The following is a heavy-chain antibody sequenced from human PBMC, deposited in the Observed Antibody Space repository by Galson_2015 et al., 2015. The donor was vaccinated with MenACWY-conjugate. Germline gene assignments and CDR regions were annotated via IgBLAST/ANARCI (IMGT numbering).Heavy chain of an antibody. CDR1: GYTFTNFA. Sequence: SGYTFTNFALNWVRQVPGQGPEWMGWIPTQTGNPTYARGFRGRFVFSLDTSVSTAYLQINSLEAEDTAVYYCARDFEYIWGSFRYMYFDYWGQGSLVTVLS. V-gene: IGHV7-4-1*02. CDR2: IPTQTGNP. D-gene: IGHD3-16*02. J-gene: IGHJ4*02. CDR3: ARDFEYIWGSFRYMYFDY.